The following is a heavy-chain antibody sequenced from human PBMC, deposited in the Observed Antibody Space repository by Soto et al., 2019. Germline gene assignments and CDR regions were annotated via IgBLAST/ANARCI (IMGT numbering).Heavy chain of an antibody. D-gene: IGHD3-22*01. Sequence: SETLSLTCAVSGGSFSCYYWSGIRQLPGEGLELIGEINHSGSTNYNPSLKSRVSLSVDTSKNQFSLKLSSVTAADTAVYYCARTYDGSGPNSGGYGFDIWGQGTMVT. J-gene: IGHJ3*02. CDR3: ARTYDGSGPNSGGYGFDI. CDR2: INHSGST. CDR1: GGSFSCYY. V-gene: IGHV4-34*01.